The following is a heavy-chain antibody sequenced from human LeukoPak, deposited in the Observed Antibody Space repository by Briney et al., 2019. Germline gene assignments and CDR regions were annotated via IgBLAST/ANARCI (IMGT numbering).Heavy chain of an antibody. CDR1: GYTFTSYY. CDR2: INPSGGNT. V-gene: IGHV1-46*01. J-gene: IGHJ4*02. D-gene: IGHD3-3*01. Sequence: ASVMVSCKASGYTFTSYYMHWVRQAPGQGLEWMGIINPSGGNTNYAQKLQGRVTMTTDTSTSTAYMELRSLRSDDTAVYYCAREDTEATIFGVVTPLFDYWGQGTLVTVSS. CDR3: AREDTEATIFGVVTPLFDY.